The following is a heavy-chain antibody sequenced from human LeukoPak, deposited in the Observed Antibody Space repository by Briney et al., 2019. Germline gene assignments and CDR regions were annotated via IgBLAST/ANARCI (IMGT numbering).Heavy chain of an antibody. CDR1: GGSISSYY. J-gene: IGHJ4*02. Sequence: SETLSLTCTVSGGSISSYYWSWIRQPPGKGLEWIGYIYYTGSTKYNPSLKSRVTISVDTSKNQFSLKLSSVTAADTAVHYCARPFSSGWYPYSIGGLWFDYWGQGTLVTVSS. CDR2: IYYTGST. V-gene: IGHV4-59*01. CDR3: ARPFSSGWYPYSIGGLWFDY. D-gene: IGHD6-19*01.